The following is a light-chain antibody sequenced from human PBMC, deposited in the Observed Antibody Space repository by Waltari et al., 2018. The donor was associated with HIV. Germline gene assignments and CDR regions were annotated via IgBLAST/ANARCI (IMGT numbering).Light chain of an antibody. J-gene: IGKJ4*01. CDR3: QHYVSSHLT. Sequence: IGLTLSAGTLSLSCGERRMLSGLASQSVSSSYLAWYQQKPGQAPRRLMSGASSRATGLPDRLSGSGSGTDFTLSISGLEPEDFAVYYCQHYVSSHLTFGGGTKVEIK. CDR2: GAS. CDR1: QSVSSSY. V-gene: IGKV3-20*01.